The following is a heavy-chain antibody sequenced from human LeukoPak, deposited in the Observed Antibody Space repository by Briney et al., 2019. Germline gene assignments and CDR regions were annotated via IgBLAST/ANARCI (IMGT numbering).Heavy chain of an antibody. Sequence: PSETLSPTCAVSGDSISTSNSYWGWIRRPPGKGLEWVANINQDGTEKYYVDSVRGRFTISRDNAKNSLYLQMNSLRVEDTAVYYCAKVAKYYYGSETYYFFEHWGQGTPVTASS. D-gene: IGHD3-10*01. CDR1: GDSISTSNSY. CDR2: INQDGTEK. CDR3: AKVAKYYYGSETYYFFEH. V-gene: IGHV3-7*01. J-gene: IGHJ4*02.